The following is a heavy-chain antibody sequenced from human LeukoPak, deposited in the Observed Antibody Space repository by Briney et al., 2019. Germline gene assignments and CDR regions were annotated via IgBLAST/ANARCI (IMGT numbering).Heavy chain of an antibody. V-gene: IGHV3-64D*06. CDR1: GFTFSSYA. D-gene: IGHD1-26*01. J-gene: IGHJ4*02. CDR3: VKEEAGGIVGASDY. CDR2: ISSNGGST. Sequence: PGGSLRLSCSASGFTFSSYAMHWVRQAPGKGLEYVSAISSNGGSTYYADSVKGRFTISRDNSKNTLYLQMSSLRAEDTAVYYCVKEEAGGIVGASDYWGQGTLVTVSS.